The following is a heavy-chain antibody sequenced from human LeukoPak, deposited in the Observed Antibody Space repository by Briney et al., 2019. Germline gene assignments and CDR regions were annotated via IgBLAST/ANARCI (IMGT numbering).Heavy chain of an antibody. CDR3: VKVASVAGFFDY. D-gene: IGHD6-19*01. CDR1: GFTFSSYA. J-gene: IGHJ4*02. CDR2: ISGSGGST. Sequence: GGSLRLSCAASGFTFSSYAMSWVRQAPGKGLEWASAISGSGGSTYYADSVKGRFTISRDNSKNTLYLQMNSLRAEDTAVYYCVKVASVAGFFDYWGQGTLVTVSS. V-gene: IGHV3-23*01.